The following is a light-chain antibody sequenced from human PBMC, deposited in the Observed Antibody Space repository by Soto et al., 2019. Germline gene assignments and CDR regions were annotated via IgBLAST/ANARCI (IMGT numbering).Light chain of an antibody. V-gene: IGLV2-11*01. Sequence: QSALTQPRSVSGSPGQSLTISCTGTSSDVGGYNYVSWYQQHPGKVPKLMIYDVTKRPSGVPDRFSGSKSGNTASLTISGLQSEDETDYYCCSHASSYTYVFGTGTKVPVL. CDR1: SSDVGGYNY. CDR2: DVT. CDR3: CSHASSYTYV. J-gene: IGLJ1*01.